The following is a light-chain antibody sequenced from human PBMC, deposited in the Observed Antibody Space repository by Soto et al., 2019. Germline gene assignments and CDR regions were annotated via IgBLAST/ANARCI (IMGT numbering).Light chain of an antibody. J-gene: IGLJ2*01. CDR1: SSNIGNNY. V-gene: IGLV1-51*01. Sequence: QTVVTQPPSVSAAPVQKVTISCSGSSSNIGNNYVSWYQQLPGTAPKLLIYDNNKRPSGIPDRFSGSKSGTSATLGITGLQPGDEADYYCGAWDSSLSAGGVVLGGGTKVNVL. CDR2: DNN. CDR3: GAWDSSLSAGGVV.